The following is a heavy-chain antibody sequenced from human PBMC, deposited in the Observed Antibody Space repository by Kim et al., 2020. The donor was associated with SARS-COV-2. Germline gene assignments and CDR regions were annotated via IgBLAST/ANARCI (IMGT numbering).Heavy chain of an antibody. Sequence: ASVKVSCKASGYSFPAYYVYWVRQAPGQGLEYMGWINPNSGDTNYAQKFQGRVTMTRDTSINTVYMELRTLRSDDTAVYFFTRGDRLRYYLGMDVWCHGT. CDR3: TRGDRLRYYLGMDV. CDR2: INPNSGDT. CDR1: GYSFPAYY. V-gene: IGHV1-2*02. J-gene: IGHJ6*02. D-gene: IGHD3-9*01.